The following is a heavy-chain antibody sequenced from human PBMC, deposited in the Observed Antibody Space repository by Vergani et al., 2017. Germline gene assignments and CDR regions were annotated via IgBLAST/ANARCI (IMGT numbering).Heavy chain of an antibody. V-gene: IGHV1-69*01. D-gene: IGHD3-3*01. CDR1: GGTFSSYA. CDR2: IIPIFGTA. J-gene: IGHJ4*02. CDR3: ASFPRAGPLEWLSS. Sequence: QVQLVQSGAEVKKPGSSVKVSCKASGGTFSSYAISWVRQAPGQGLEWMGGIIPIFGTANYAQKFQGSVTITADESTSTAYMELSSLRSEDTAVYYCASFPRAGPLEWLSSWGQGTLVTVSS.